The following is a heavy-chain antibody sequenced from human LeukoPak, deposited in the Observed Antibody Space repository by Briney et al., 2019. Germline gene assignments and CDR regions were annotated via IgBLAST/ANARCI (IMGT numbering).Heavy chain of an antibody. Sequence: GGSLRFSCAASGYTDSRNYVRWIRQAPGEGLEWVSVIYRSGSTHYADSVKDRSIISRDNSKNTLYLQMNSLRAEDTAVYYCAREAENYGFTFDIWGQGTMVTVSS. CDR1: GYTDSRNY. CDR2: IYRSGST. J-gene: IGHJ3*02. V-gene: IGHV3-66*01. CDR3: AREAENYGFTFDI. D-gene: IGHD3-10*01.